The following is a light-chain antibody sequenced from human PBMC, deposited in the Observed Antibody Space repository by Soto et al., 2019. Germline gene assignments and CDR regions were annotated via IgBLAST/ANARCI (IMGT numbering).Light chain of an antibody. CDR3: CSYAGSVV. Sequence: QSALTQPRSVSGSPGQSVTISCTGTSSDVGGYKFVSWYQQHPGKAPKLMIYDVTKRPSGVPDRFSGSKSGNTASLTISGLQGEDEADYYCCSYAGSVVFGGGTKLTVL. CDR2: DVT. J-gene: IGLJ2*01. CDR1: SSDVGGYKF. V-gene: IGLV2-11*01.